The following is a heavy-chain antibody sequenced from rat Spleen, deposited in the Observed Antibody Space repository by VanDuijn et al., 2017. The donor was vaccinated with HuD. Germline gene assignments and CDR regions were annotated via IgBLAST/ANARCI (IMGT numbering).Heavy chain of an antibody. CDR2: IWGDGST. V-gene: IGHV2-1*01. J-gene: IGHJ2*01. D-gene: IGHD1-7*01. CDR1: GFSLISNS. CDR3: ARDNYGYDY. Sequence: QVRLKESGPGLVQPSQPLSLTCTVSGFSLISNSVHWVRQPPGKGLEWMGGIWGDGSTDSNSLLKSRLSISRDTSKSQFFLKMNSLQTEDTGTYYCARDNYGYDYWGQGVMVTVSS.